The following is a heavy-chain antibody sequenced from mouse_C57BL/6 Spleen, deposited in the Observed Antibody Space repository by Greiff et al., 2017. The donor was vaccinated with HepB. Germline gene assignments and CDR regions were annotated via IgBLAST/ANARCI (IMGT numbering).Heavy chain of an antibody. J-gene: IGHJ2*01. V-gene: IGHV5-4*01. CDR3: ARDRDWDEGYFDY. D-gene: IGHD4-1*01. CDR2: ISDGGSYT. Sequence: EVKLMESGGGLVKPGGSLKLSCAASGFTFSSYAMSWVRQTPEKRLEWVATISDGGSYTYYPDNVKGRFTISRDNAKNNLYLQMSQLKSEDTAMYYCARDRDWDEGYFDYWGQGTTLTVSS. CDR1: GFTFSSYA.